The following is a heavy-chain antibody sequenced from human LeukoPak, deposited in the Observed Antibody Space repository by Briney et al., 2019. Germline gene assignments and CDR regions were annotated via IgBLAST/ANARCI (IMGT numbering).Heavy chain of an antibody. J-gene: IGHJ4*02. D-gene: IGHD3-3*01. Sequence: PSVTLSLTCTVSGYSISNGYYWGWIRQPPGKGLEWVGSIYHRGSTYYNPPLRSRVTISLDRSKKKFSLKLTSVTAADTAVYFCARGAEYYAIWRGYAGYSDYWGQGISVTVSS. CDR1: GYSISNGYY. CDR2: IYHRGST. V-gene: IGHV4-38-2*02. CDR3: ARGAEYYAIWRGYAGYSDY.